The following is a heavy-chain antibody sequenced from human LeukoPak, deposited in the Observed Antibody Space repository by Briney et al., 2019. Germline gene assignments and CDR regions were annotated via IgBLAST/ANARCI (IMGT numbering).Heavy chain of an antibody. CDR2: VYYSGDT. CDR3: ARQKCTSTSCLTKNAFDI. CDR1: GGSISTSTFY. Sequence: KSSETLSLTCTVSGGSISTSTFYWAWIRQPPGKGLEWIGSVYYSGDTKYNPSLMSRVTISVDTSKNQFSLDLSSVTAADTAVYYCARQKCTSTSCLTKNAFDIWGQGTMVTVSS. J-gene: IGHJ3*02. D-gene: IGHD2-2*01. V-gene: IGHV4-39*01.